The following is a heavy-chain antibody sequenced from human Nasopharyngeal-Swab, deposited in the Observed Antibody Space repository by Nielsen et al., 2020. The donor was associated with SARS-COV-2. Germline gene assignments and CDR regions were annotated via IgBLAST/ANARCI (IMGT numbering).Heavy chain of an antibody. V-gene: IGHV4-34*01. D-gene: IGHD3-3*01. CDR2: IHHSGST. J-gene: IGHJ4*02. Sequence: SQTLSLTCAVYGGSFSGYYWSWIRQPPGKGLEWIGEIHHSGSTDYNPSLKSRVTISVDTSKNQFSLKLSSVTAADTAVFYCARGPVRYDFWSDYYCGFDYWGQGTLVTVSS. CDR3: ARGPVRYDFWSDYYCGFDY. CDR1: GGSFSGYY.